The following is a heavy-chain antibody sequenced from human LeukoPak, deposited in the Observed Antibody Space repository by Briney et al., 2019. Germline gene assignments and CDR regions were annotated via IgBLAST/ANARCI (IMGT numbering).Heavy chain of an antibody. CDR2: IYYSGST. V-gene: IGHV4-31*03. CDR3: ARARAYYYDSSGYYYAGVFDY. Sequence: SETLSLTCTVSGGSISSGGYYWSWIRQHPGKGLEWIGYIYYSGSTYYNPSLKSRVTISVDTSKNQFSLKLSSVTAADTAVYYCARARAYYYDSSGYYYAGVFDYWGQGTLVTVSS. D-gene: IGHD3-22*01. CDR1: GGSISSGGYY. J-gene: IGHJ4*02.